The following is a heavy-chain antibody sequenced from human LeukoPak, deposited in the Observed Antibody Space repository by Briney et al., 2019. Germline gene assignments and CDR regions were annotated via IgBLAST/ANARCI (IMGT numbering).Heavy chain of an antibody. CDR3: ARLRGGYYGSGSPNWFDP. J-gene: IGHJ5*02. V-gene: IGHV4-59*08. CDR2: IYYSGST. D-gene: IGHD3-10*01. CDR1: GDSISSYY. Sequence: PSETLSLTCTVSGDSISSYYWSWIRQPPGKGLEWIGYIYYSGSTNYNPSLKSRVTISVDTSKNQFSLKLSSVTAADTAVYYCARLRGGYYGSGSPNWFDPWGQGTLVTVSS.